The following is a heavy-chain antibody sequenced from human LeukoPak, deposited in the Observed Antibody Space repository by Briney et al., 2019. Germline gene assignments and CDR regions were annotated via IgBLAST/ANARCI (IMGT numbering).Heavy chain of an antibody. Sequence: ASVKVSCKASGYTLTNHYMHWVRQAPGQGFEWMGQINPIDGGTTYAQKFQGRVTMTRDTSTSTVYIELSSPEPEDTAVYYCARFYYGSGNYRKFDYWGQGTLVTVSS. J-gene: IGHJ4*02. D-gene: IGHD3-10*01. V-gene: IGHV1-46*01. CDR2: INPIDGGT. CDR3: ARFYYGSGNYRKFDY. CDR1: GYTLTNHY.